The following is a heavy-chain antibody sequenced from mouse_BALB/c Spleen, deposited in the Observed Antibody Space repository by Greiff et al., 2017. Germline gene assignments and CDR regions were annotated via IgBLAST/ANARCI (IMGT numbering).Heavy chain of an antibody. J-gene: IGHJ2*01. Sequence: VQLQQSGAELVKPGASVKLSCTASGFNIKDTYMHWVKQRPEQGLEWIGRIDPANGNTKYDPKFQGKATITADTSSNTAYLQLSSLTSEDTAVYYCARSDYYGSSYGDYFDYWGQGTTLTVSS. CDR2: IDPANGNT. CDR1: GFNIKDTY. V-gene: IGHV14-3*02. D-gene: IGHD1-1*01. CDR3: ARSDYYGSSYGDYFDY.